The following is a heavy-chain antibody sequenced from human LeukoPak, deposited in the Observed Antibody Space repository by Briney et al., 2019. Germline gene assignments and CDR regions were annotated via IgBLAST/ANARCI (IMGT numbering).Heavy chain of an antibody. V-gene: IGHV3-66*01. Sequence: GGSLRLSCAASGFTVSSNYMSWVRQAPGKGLDWVSVIYSGGNTYYADYVKGRFTISRDNSKNTLYLQMNSLRAEDTAVYYCARETPDYYDSSSNWGQGTLVTVSS. CDR1: GFTVSSNY. J-gene: IGHJ4*02. CDR3: ARETPDYYDSSSN. D-gene: IGHD3-22*01. CDR2: IYSGGNT.